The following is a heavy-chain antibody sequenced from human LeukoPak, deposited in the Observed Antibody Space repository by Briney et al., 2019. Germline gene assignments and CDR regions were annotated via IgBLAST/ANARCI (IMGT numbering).Heavy chain of an antibody. V-gene: IGHV3-23*01. CDR2: ISNGET. CDR1: GFPFSRHA. Sequence: GGSLRLSCAASGFPFSRHAMSWVRQPPGRGLEWVSAISNGETYYADSVRGRFTISRDDSKNTVYLQMNSLRDEDTALYYCVREAGYCASVCLKSNWFDPWGPGTLVTVSS. D-gene: IGHD2-21*02. CDR3: VREAGYCASVCLKSNWFDP. J-gene: IGHJ5*02.